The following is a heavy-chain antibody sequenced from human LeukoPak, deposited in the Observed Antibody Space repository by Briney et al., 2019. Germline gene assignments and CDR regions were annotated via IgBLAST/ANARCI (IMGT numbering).Heavy chain of an antibody. D-gene: IGHD1-26*01. Sequence: ASVKVSCEASGYTFTSYDINWVRQATGQGPEWMGWMNPNSGNTGYAQKFQGRVTMTRNTSISTAYMELSSLRSEDTAVYYCARCPPSGSYACVHWGQGTLVTVSS. V-gene: IGHV1-8*01. CDR1: GYTFTSYD. J-gene: IGHJ4*02. CDR2: MNPNSGNT. CDR3: ARCPPSGSYACVH.